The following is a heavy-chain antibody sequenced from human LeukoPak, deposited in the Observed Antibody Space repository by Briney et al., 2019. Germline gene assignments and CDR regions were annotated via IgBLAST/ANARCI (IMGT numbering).Heavy chain of an antibody. CDR1: GFTFSRYW. CDR2: IYGDGRTT. Sequence: GGSLRLSCVASGFTFSRYWMHWVRQAPGQGLVWVSRIYGDGRTTTYADSVKGRFTISRDNAMNTLYLQMNSLRAEDTAVYHCARASSLANWGQGTLVTVSS. V-gene: IGHV3-74*01. J-gene: IGHJ4*02. CDR3: ARASSLAN.